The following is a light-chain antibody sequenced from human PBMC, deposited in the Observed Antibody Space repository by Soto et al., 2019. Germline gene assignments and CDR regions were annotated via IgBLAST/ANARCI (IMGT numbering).Light chain of an antibody. CDR1: QGISSW. CDR2: AAS. Sequence: DIQMTQSPSSVSASIGDRVTITCRASQGISSWLAWYQQKPGEAPKLLIYAASNLQSGVPSRFSGSGSGTDITLTICSLQPEDFATYFCQQANNFPRTFGQGTKVEIK. CDR3: QQANNFPRT. J-gene: IGKJ1*01. V-gene: IGKV1D-12*01.